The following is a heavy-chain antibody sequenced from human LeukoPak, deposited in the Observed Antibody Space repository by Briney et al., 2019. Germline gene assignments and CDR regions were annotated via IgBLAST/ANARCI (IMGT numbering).Heavy chain of an antibody. CDR2: IWYDGSKK. D-gene: IGHD2-21*01. J-gene: IGHJ4*02. V-gene: IGHV3-33*08. CDR3: ARELSTWAYDY. Sequence: GGSLRLSCAASGFTFSSYWMSWVRQAPGKGLEWVAVIWYDGSKKYYADSVKGRFTISRDNSKNTLYLQMNSLRVEDMAVYYCARELSTWAYDYWGQGTLVTASS. CDR1: GFTFSSYW.